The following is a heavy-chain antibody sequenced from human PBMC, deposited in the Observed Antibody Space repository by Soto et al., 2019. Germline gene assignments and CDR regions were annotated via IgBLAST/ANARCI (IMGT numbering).Heavy chain of an antibody. J-gene: IGHJ6*02. CDR1: GGTFSSYA. CDR2: IIPIFGTA. V-gene: IGHV1-69*13. Sequence: SVKVSCKASGGTFSSYAISWVRQAPGQGLEWMGGIIPIFGTANYAQKFQGRVTITADESTSTAYMELSSLRSEDTAVYYCARGAETIFGVAYYYYGMDVWGQGITVTVSS. CDR3: ARGAETIFGVAYYYYGMDV. D-gene: IGHD3-3*01.